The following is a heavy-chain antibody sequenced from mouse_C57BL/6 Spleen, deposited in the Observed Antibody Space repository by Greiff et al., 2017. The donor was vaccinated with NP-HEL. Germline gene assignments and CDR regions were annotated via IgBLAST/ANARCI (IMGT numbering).Heavy chain of an antibody. CDR2: IDPSDSYT. CDR1: GYTFTSYW. V-gene: IGHV1-59*01. J-gene: IGHJ4*01. CDR3: ARRWGLLQAMDY. Sequence: QVQLQQPGAELVRPGTSVKLSCKASGYTFTSYWMHWVKQRPGQGLEWIGVIDPSDSYTNYNQKFKGKATLTVDTSSSTAYMQLSSLTSEDSAVYYCARRWGLLQAMDYWGQGTSVTVSS. D-gene: IGHD1-1*01.